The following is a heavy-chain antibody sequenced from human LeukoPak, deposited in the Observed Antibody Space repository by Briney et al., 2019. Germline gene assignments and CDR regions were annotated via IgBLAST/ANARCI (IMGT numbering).Heavy chain of an antibody. CDR1: GGSISSYY. V-gene: IGHV4-4*07. D-gene: IGHD2-2*01. CDR2: IYTSGST. Sequence: KPSETLSLTCTVSGGSISSYYWSWIRQPAGKGLEWIGRIYTSGSTNYNPFLKSRVTMSVDTSKNQFSLKLSSVTAADTAVYYCARVVVVPAEPDDYYYMDVWGKGTTVTVSS. CDR3: ARVVVVPAEPDDYYYMDV. J-gene: IGHJ6*03.